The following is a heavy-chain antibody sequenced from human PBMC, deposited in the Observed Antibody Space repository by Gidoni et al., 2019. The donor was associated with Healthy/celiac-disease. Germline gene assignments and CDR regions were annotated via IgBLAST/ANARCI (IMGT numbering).Heavy chain of an antibody. CDR1: GGSFSGYY. D-gene: IGHD3-3*01. CDR2: INHSGSP. V-gene: IGHV4-34*01. Sequence: QVHLQQWGAGLLKPSETLSLTCAVYGGSFSGYYWSWIRQPPGKGLEWIGEINHSGSPNYNPSLKSRVTISVDTSKNQFSLKLSSVTAADTAVYYCARGAFWSGYYSVRYYYYGMDVWGQGTTVTVSS. J-gene: IGHJ6*02. CDR3: ARGAFWSGYYSVRYYYYGMDV.